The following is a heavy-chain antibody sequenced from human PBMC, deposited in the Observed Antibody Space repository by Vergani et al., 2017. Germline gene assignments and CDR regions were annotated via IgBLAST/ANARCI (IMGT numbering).Heavy chain of an antibody. CDR3: TREPPGWSYEVLFDY. CDR2: IRSKANRYAT. Sequence: EVQLVESGGGLVQPGGFLKLSCAASGFTFSGSAMHWVRQASGKGLEWVGRIRSKANRYATAYAASVKGRFTISSDDSKNTAYLQMNSLKTEDTAVYYCTREPPGWSYEVLFDYWGQGTLVTVSS. J-gene: IGHJ4*02. V-gene: IGHV3-73*01. D-gene: IGHD1-26*01. CDR1: GFTFSGSA.